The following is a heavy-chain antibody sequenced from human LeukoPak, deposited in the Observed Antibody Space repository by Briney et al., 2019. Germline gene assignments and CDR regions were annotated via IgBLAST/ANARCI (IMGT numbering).Heavy chain of an antibody. D-gene: IGHD3-10*01. Sequence: SETLSLTCTVSGGSITSYYWSWIRQPAGKGLEWIGRINTSGSTNYNPSLKSRVTMSVDTFKNQFSLKLSSVTAADTAVYYCARGGYYGSGNDFRFDPWGQGTLVTVSS. V-gene: IGHV4-4*07. CDR2: INTSGST. J-gene: IGHJ5*02. CDR3: ARGGYYGSGNDFRFDP. CDR1: GGSITSYY.